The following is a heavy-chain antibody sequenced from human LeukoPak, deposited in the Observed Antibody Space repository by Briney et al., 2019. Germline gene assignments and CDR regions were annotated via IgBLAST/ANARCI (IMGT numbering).Heavy chain of an antibody. CDR1: GYTFTGYY. Sequence: GASVKVSCKASGYTFTGYYMHWVRQAPGQGLEWMGWINPNSGGTNYAQKFQGRVTMTRDTSISTAYMELSRLRSDDTAVYYCARLYWFGEPSVIDYWGQGTLVTVSS. CDR2: INPNSGGT. D-gene: IGHD3-10*01. CDR3: ARLYWFGEPSVIDY. V-gene: IGHV1-2*02. J-gene: IGHJ4*02.